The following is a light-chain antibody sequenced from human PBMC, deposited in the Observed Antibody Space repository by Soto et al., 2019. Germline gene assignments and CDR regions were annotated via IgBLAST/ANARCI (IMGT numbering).Light chain of an antibody. V-gene: IGKV4-1*01. CDR2: WAS. CDR3: QQYYSIPLS. J-gene: IGKJ4*01. Sequence: DIVMTQSPDSRAVSVGERATIHCKSSQSILYSSNNKNYLTWYQQKPGQPPKLLIYWASTRESGVPDRFSGSGSGTDFTLNISSLQAEDVAVYYCQQYYSIPLSFGGGTKVEIK. CDR1: QSILYSSNNKNY.